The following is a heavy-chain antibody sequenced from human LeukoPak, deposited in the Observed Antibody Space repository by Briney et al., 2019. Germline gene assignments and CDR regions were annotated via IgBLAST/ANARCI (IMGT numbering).Heavy chain of an antibody. Sequence: GGSLRLSCAASGFTFSSYGMHWVRQAPGKWLEWVAFIRYDGSNKYYADSVKGRFTISRDNSKNTLYLQMNSLRAEDTAVYYCAKAWSSSSNYYYYYYMDVWGKGTTVTVSS. D-gene: IGHD6-6*01. V-gene: IGHV3-30*02. CDR1: GFTFSSYG. CDR2: IRYDGSNK. CDR3: AKAWSSSSNYYYYYYMDV. J-gene: IGHJ6*03.